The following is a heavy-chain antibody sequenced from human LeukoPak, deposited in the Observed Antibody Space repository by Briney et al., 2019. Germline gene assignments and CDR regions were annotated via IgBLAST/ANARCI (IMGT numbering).Heavy chain of an antibody. CDR1: GFTFSSYS. CDR3: ARSHEYSSSPPLDY. Sequence: PGGSLRLSCAASGFTFSSYSMNWVRQAPGKGLEWVSSISSSSSYIYYADSVKGRFTISRDNAKNSLYLQMNSLRAEDTAEYYCARSHEYSSSPPLDYWGQGTLVTVSS. D-gene: IGHD6-6*01. CDR2: ISSSSSYI. V-gene: IGHV3-21*01. J-gene: IGHJ4*02.